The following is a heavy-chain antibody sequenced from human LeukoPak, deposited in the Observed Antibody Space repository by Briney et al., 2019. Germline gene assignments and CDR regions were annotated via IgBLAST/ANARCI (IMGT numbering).Heavy chain of an antibody. V-gene: IGHV1-69*13. J-gene: IGHJ4*02. D-gene: IGHD5-18*01. CDR3: ATKRGYSYGSPH. CDR2: IIPILGTA. CDR1: GYTFTSYG. Sequence: GASVKVSCKVSGYTFTSYGISWVRQAPGQGLEWMGGIIPILGTANYAQKFQGRVTITADESTSTAYMELSSLRSEDTAVYYCATKRGYSYGSPHWGQGTLVTVSS.